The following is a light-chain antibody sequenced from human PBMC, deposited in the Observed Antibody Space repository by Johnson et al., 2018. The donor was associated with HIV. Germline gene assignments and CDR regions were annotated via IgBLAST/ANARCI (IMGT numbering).Light chain of an antibody. V-gene: IGLV1-51*02. J-gene: IGLJ1*01. CDR1: NSNIVKNY. Sequence: QSVLTQPPSVSAAPGQKVTISCSGNNSNIVKNYVSWYQQLPGTAPKVLIYESNKRPSGIPDRFSGSKSGTSATLGITGLQTGDEADYYCGTWDDSLSALYVFGTGSKVTGL. CDR3: GTWDDSLSALYV. CDR2: ESN.